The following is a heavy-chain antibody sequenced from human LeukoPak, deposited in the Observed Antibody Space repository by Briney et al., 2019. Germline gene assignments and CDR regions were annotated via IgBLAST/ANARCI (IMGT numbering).Heavy chain of an antibody. D-gene: IGHD5-18*01. CDR3: ARPDQRGYNYDYSAFDI. CDR2: IYYSGRT. V-gene: IGHV4-39*01. J-gene: IGHJ3*02. Sequence: SETLSLTCSVVGGSLTSSNQYWGWIRQPPGKGLEWIGSIYYSGRTYYNPSLKSRPIISVYTSKNQFSLKLRSVTAADTAVYYCARPDQRGYNYDYSAFDIWGQGTMVTVSS. CDR1: GGSLTSSNQY.